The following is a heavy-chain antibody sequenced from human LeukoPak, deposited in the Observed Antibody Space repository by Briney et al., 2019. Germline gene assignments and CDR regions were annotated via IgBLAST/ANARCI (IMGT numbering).Heavy chain of an antibody. CDR1: GFAFSNYW. CDR3: ARDGSLPDY. Sequence: GGSLRLSCAASGFAFSNYWMHWVRQTPGKWLVWVSRIISDGSSTSYADSVKGRFTIFRDNAKNTLYLQMNSLRAEDTAVYYCARDGSLPDYWGQGTLVTVSS. CDR2: IISDGSST. V-gene: IGHV3-74*01. J-gene: IGHJ4*02.